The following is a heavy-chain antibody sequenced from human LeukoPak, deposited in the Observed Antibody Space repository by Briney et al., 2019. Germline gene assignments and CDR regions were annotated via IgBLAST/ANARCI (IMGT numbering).Heavy chain of an antibody. V-gene: IGHV4-31*03. CDR3: ARARDSSGYSLDAFDI. CDR1: GGSISSGGYY. Sequence: SQTLSLTCTVSGGSISSGGYYWRWIRQHPGKGLEWIGYIYYSGSTYYNPSLKSRVTISVDTSKNQFSLKLSSVTAADTVVYYCARARDSSGYSLDAFDIWGQGTMVTVSS. D-gene: IGHD3-22*01. CDR2: IYYSGST. J-gene: IGHJ3*02.